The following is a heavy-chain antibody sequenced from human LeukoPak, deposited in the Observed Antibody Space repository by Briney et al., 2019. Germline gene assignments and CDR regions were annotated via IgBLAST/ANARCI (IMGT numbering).Heavy chain of an antibody. CDR3: ARPPHYASSGLVPIESD. Sequence: SETLSLTCAVYGVSFSGYYWSWIRQPPGKGLEWIGEINHSGSTNYNPSLKSRVTISVDTSKNKFSLKMSSLTAADTAVYYCARPPHYASSGLVPIESDWGHRTLVTAS. CDR1: GVSFSGYY. CDR2: INHSGST. D-gene: IGHD3-22*01. V-gene: IGHV4-34*01. J-gene: IGHJ4*01.